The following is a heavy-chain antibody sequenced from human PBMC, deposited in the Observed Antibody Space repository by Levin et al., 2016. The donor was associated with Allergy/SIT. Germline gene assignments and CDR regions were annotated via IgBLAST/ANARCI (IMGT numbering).Heavy chain of an antibody. D-gene: IGHD3-3*01. CDR3: ARGLAYYDFWSGYSYYYYMDV. CDR2: FDPEDGET. CDR1: GYTLTELS. J-gene: IGHJ6*03. Sequence: ASVKVSCKVSGYTLTELSMHWVRQAPGKGLEWMGGFDPEDGETIYAQKFQGRVTMTEDTSTDTAYMELSSLRSEDTAVYYCARGLAYYDFWSGYSYYYYMDVWGKGTTVTVSS. V-gene: IGHV1-24*01.